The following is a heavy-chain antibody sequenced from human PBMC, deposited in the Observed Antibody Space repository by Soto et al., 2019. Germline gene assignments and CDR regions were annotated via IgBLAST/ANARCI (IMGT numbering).Heavy chain of an antibody. D-gene: IGHD6-6*01. CDR2: INPNSGGT. J-gene: IGHJ6*02. CDR1: GYTFTGYY. CDR3: ARDRMGRDSRSSRDYYYYYGMDV. Sequence: ASVKVSCKASGYTFTGYYMHWVRQAPGQGLEWMGWINPNSGGTNYAQKFQGRVTMTRDTSISTAYMELSRLRSDDTAVYYCARDRMGRDSRSSRDYYYYYGMDVWGQGTTVTVSS. V-gene: IGHV1-2*02.